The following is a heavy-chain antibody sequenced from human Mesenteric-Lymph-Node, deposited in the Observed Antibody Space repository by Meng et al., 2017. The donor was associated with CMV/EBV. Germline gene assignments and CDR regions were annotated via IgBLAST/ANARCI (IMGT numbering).Heavy chain of an antibody. CDR3: AKGLGYCSSTSCYGADDAFDI. CDR1: GFTFRSYW. Sequence: GESLKISCVASGFTFRSYWMSWVRQAPGKGLEWISVLYHTGTTHYADSVEGRFTISRDNSKNTLYLQMNSLRAEDTAVYSCAKGLGYCSSTSCYGADDAFDIWGQGTKVTVSS. D-gene: IGHD2-2*01. J-gene: IGHJ3*02. CDR2: LYHTGTT. V-gene: IGHV3-53*05.